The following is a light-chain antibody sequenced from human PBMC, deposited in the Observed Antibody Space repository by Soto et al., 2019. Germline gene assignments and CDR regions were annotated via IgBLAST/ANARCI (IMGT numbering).Light chain of an antibody. V-gene: IGKV1-5*03. CDR1: PSISDW. J-gene: IGKJ1*01. Sequence: DIQMTQSPSPLSASVGDRVPITCRASPSISDWLAWYQQKPGKAPNLLIYKASSLESGVPSRFSGSGSGTDFTLTISRLQPDDFATYYCQQYHSYWTFGQGTKVEIK. CDR2: KAS. CDR3: QQYHSYWT.